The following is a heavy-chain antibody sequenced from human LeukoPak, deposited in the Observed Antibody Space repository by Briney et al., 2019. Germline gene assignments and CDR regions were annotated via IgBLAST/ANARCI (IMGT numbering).Heavy chain of an antibody. Sequence: GASVKVSCKASGGTFSSYAISWVRQAPGQGLEWMGGIIHIFGTANYAQKFQGRVTITTDESTSTAYMELSSLRSEDTAVYYCARAGPNWFDPWGQGTLVTVSS. CDR2: IIHIFGTA. J-gene: IGHJ5*02. CDR1: GGTFSSYA. CDR3: ARAGPNWFDP. V-gene: IGHV1-69*05.